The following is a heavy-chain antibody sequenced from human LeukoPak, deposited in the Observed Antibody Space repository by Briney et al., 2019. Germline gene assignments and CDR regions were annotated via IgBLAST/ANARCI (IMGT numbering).Heavy chain of an antibody. V-gene: IGHV4-59*11. J-gene: IGHJ4*02. CDR3: TRGNAN. CDR1: GGSINSHY. CDR2: ISYSGST. Sequence: PSETLSLTCTVSGGSINSHYWSWIRQPPGKGLEWIGYISYSGSTNYNPPLKSRVTISVDTSKNQFFLKLSSVTAADTALYYCTRGNANWGQGTLVTVSS.